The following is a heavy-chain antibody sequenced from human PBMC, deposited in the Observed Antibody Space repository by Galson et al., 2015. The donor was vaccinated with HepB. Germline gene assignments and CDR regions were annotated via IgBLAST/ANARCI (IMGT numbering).Heavy chain of an antibody. Sequence: SVKVSCKASGYTFTGYYMHWVRQAPGQGLEWMGWINPHSGGTNYAQKSQGRVTMTRDTSISTAYMELSRLRSDDTTVYYCARACCSGGSCSLNYYYYGMDVWGQGTTVTVSS. V-gene: IGHV1-2*02. J-gene: IGHJ6*02. D-gene: IGHD2-15*01. CDR3: ARACCSGGSCSLNYYYYGMDV. CDR2: INPHSGGT. CDR1: GYTFTGYY.